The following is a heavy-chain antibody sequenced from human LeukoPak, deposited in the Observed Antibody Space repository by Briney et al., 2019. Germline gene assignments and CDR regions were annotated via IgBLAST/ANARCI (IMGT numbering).Heavy chain of an antibody. CDR1: GFSFSSYW. CDR2: INTDGRTT. J-gene: IGHJ4*02. Sequence: GGSLRLSRAASGFSFSSYWMNWVRQAPGKGLVWVAHINTDGRTTTYADSVKGRFTISRDNSKNTLYLQMNSLRAEDTAVYYCARDTRARFLEWLLYGYFDYWGQGTLVTVSS. D-gene: IGHD3-3*01. V-gene: IGHV3-74*01. CDR3: ARDTRARFLEWLLYGYFDY.